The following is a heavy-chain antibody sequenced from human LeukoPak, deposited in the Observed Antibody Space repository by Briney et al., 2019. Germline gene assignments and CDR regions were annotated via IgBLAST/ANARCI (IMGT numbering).Heavy chain of an antibody. CDR1: GYTFTNYY. CDR2: IKPSGRGT. J-gene: IGHJ4*02. CDR3: ARQHSSGYFFLDY. Sequence: ASVKVSCKTSGYTFTNYYVHWVRQAPGQGLEWMGIIKPSGRGTTYAQKFQGRVTMTRDTPTSTVYMELSSLRSEDTAVYYCARQHSSGYFFLDYWGQGTLVTVSS. V-gene: IGHV1-46*01. D-gene: IGHD6-25*01.